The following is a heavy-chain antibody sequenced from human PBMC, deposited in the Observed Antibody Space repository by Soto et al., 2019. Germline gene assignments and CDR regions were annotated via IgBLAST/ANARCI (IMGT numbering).Heavy chain of an antibody. CDR1: GFTFNTYD. V-gene: IGHV3-23*01. D-gene: IGHD1-26*01. Sequence: GGSLRLSCAASGFTFNTYDMSWVRQAPGKWLEWVSIISGSGGSSDYADSVKGRFTISRDNSKNTLYLQMNSLRAEDTAFYYCAKGPGILGSTNFDYXGQGTLVTVS. J-gene: IGHJ4*02. CDR3: AKGPGILGSTNFDY. CDR2: ISGSGGSS.